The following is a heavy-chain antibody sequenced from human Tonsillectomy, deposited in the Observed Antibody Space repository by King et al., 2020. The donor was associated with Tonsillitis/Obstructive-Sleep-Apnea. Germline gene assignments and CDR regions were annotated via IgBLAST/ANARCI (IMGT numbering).Heavy chain of an antibody. CDR1: GYSFTSYW. Sequence: QLVQSGAEVKKPGESLKISCKGSGYSFTSYWIGWVRQMPGKGLEWMGIIYPGDSDTRYSPSFQGQVTISADKSISTAYLQWSSLKASDTAMYYCARTYYYDSSGYGENVDAFDTWGQGTMVTVSS. V-gene: IGHV5-51*03. CDR2: IYPGDSDT. D-gene: IGHD3-22*01. J-gene: IGHJ3*02. CDR3: ARTYYYDSSGYGENVDAFDT.